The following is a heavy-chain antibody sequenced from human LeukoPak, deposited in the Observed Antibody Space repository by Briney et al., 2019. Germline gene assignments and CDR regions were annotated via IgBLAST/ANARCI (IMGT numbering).Heavy chain of an antibody. D-gene: IGHD3-9*01. J-gene: IGHJ4*02. V-gene: IGHV3-30-3*01. CDR3: ARAPGYWPSHFDY. CDR1: GFTFSSYA. Sequence: PGRSLRLSCAASGFTFSSYAMQWVRQAPGKGLEWVTAISYDGSNKYYADSVKGRFTISRDNSKNTLYLQMNSLRAEDTAVYYCARAPGYWPSHFDYWGQGTLVTVSS. CDR2: ISYDGSNK.